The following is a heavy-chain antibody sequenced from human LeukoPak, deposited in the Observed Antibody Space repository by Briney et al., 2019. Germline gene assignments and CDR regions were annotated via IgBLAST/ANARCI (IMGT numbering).Heavy chain of an antibody. D-gene: IGHD2-21*02. CDR3: ASYCGGDCYSWGAFDI. V-gene: IGHV4-4*02. J-gene: IGHJ3*02. Sequence: PSRTLSLTCAVSGGSISSSNWWSWVRQPPGKGLEWIGEIYHSGSTNYNPSLKSRVTISVDKSKNQFSLKLSSVTAADTAVYYCASYCGGDCYSWGAFDIWGQGTMVTVSS. CDR2: IYHSGST. CDR1: GGSISSSNW.